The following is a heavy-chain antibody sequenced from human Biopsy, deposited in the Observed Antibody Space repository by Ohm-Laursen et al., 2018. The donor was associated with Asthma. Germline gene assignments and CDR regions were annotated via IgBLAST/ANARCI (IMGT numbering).Heavy chain of an antibody. Sequence: SLRLSCTASGLTFSNYGMHWVRQAPGKGLDWVAVISFDGSNKNYTDSVKGRFTISRDNSRNTLHLQMNSLRAEDTVVYYCTKDVFPGWELRRGPDYWGQGTLVTVSS. J-gene: IGHJ4*02. CDR2: ISFDGSNK. D-gene: IGHD1-26*01. V-gene: IGHV3-30*18. CDR1: GLTFSNYG. CDR3: TKDVFPGWELRRGPDY.